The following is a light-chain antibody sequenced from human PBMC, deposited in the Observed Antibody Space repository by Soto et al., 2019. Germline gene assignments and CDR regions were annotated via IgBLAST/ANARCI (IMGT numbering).Light chain of an antibody. CDR3: SSYTSISTFYV. J-gene: IGLJ1*01. CDR2: EVS. V-gene: IGLV2-14*01. Sequence: QSVLTQPASVSGSPGQSITISCTGTSSDVGGYNYVSWYQQHPGKAPRLLVYEVSNRPSGVSDRFSGSKFDNTASLTISGLQAEDEADYYCSSYTSISTFYVFGSGTKLTVL. CDR1: SSDVGGYNY.